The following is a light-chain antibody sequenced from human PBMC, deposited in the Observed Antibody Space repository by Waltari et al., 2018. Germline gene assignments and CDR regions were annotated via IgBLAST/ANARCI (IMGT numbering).Light chain of an antibody. Sequence: VLTQPPSASGTPGQRVTISCPGPSPHIGSNYVYCSQQLPGTPPKLLIYRNNQRPSGVPDRFSGSKSGTSASLAISGLRSEDEADYYCAAWDDSLSGPVFGGGTKLTVL. CDR2: RNN. J-gene: IGLJ2*01. CDR1: SPHIGSNY. V-gene: IGLV1-47*01. CDR3: AAWDDSLSGPV.